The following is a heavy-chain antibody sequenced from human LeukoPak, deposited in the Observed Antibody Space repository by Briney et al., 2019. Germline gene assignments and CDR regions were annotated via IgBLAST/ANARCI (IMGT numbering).Heavy chain of an antibody. CDR1: RFTFDDYG. CDR2: ISWNSASV. V-gene: IGHV3-9*01. Sequence: GWPLRLSCEASRFTFDDYGIHWVRQAPGKGLEWVSTISWNSASVGYVDSVKGRFTISRDNAKKTLYLQMNSLRPEDTALYYCAKDYGYSSSWYDYWGQGTLVTVSS. J-gene: IGHJ4*02. CDR3: AKDYGYSSSWYDY. D-gene: IGHD6-13*01.